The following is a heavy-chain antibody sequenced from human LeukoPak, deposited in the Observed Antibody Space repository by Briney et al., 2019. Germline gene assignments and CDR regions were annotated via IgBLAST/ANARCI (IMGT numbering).Heavy chain of an antibody. J-gene: IGHJ3*02. CDR1: GYSFTSYW. D-gene: IGHD5-18*01. V-gene: IGHV5-51*01. CDR3: ARPLSAYTAEDAFDI. CDR2: IYPGDSDT. Sequence: GESLKISYKGSGYSFTSYWIGWVRQMPGKGLEWMGIIYPGDSDTRYSPSFQGQVTISADKSISTAYLQWSSLKASDTAMYYCARPLSAYTAEDAFDIWGQGTMVTVSS.